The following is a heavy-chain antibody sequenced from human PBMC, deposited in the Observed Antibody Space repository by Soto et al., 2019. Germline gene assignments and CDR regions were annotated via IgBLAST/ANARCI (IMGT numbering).Heavy chain of an antibody. J-gene: IGHJ2*01. D-gene: IGHD6-13*01. Sequence: GGSLRLSCAASGFTFSSYSMNWVRQAPGKGLEWVSSISSSSSYIYYADSVKGRFTISRDNAKNSLYLQMNSLRAEDTAVYYCARAGKYSSSNWYFDLWGRGTLVTVSS. CDR3: ARAGKYSSSNWYFDL. CDR1: GFTFSSYS. V-gene: IGHV3-21*01. CDR2: ISSSSSYI.